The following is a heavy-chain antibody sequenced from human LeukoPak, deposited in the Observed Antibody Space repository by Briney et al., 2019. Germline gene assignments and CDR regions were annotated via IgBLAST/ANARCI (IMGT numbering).Heavy chain of an antibody. CDR3: ASFPHEDYYYYGMDV. Sequence: ASVKVSCTASGYTFTSYDINWVRQATGQGLEWMGWMNPNSGNTGYAQKFQGRVTMTRNTSISTAYMELSSLRSEDTAVYYCASFPHEDYYYYGMDVWGQGTTVTVSS. CDR1: GYTFTSYD. J-gene: IGHJ6*02. CDR2: MNPNSGNT. V-gene: IGHV1-8*01.